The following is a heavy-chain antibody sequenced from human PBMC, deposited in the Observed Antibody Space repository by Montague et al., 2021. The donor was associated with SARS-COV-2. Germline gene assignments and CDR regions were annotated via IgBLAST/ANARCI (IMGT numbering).Heavy chain of an antibody. CDR2: IDYSGNT. V-gene: IGHV4-39*02. Sequence: SETLSLTCTVSPVSDGPIRSSTYSLGWIRQSPGKGLEWIGSIDYSGNTDYNPSLKSRVTMSEDTSKSQLSLRVRSVTATDTAIYYCARDSYSRSWFKYWGQGTLVTVSS. D-gene: IGHD6-13*01. CDR3: ARDSYSRSWFKY. J-gene: IGHJ1*01. CDR1: PVSDGPIRSSTYS.